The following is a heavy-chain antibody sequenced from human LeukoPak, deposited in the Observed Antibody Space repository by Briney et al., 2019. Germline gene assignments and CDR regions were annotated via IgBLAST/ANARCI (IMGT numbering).Heavy chain of an antibody. CDR3: ARGYGGIEQLVPDY. CDR1: GFTFSSYS. Sequence: GGSLRLSCAASGFTFSSYSMNWVRQAPGKGLEWVSSISSSSSYIYYADSVKGRFTISRDNAKNSLCLQMNSLRAEDTAVYYCARGYGGIEQLVPDYWGQGTLVTVSS. D-gene: IGHD6-6*01. V-gene: IGHV3-21*01. J-gene: IGHJ4*02. CDR2: ISSSSSYI.